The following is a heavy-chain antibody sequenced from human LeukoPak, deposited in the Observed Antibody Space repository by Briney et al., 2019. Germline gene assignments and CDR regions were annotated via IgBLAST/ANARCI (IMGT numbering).Heavy chain of an antibody. V-gene: IGHV4-59*08. CDR1: GGSISSYY. J-gene: IGHJ4*02. D-gene: IGHD4-17*01. CDR2: IYYSGST. CDR3: ARVSPNGDYATPLFDY. Sequence: SETLSLTCTVSGGSISSYYWSWIRQPPGKGLEWIGYIYYSGSTNYNPSLKSRVTISVDTSKNQFSLKLSSVTAADTAVYYCARVSPNGDYATPLFDYWGQGTLVTVSS.